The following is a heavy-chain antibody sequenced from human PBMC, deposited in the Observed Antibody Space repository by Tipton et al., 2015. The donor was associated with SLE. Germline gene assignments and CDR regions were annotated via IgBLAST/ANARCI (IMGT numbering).Heavy chain of an antibody. CDR1: EFTVSSNF. V-gene: IGHV3-53*05. J-gene: IGHJ4*02. D-gene: IGHD6-19*01. CDR2: IYRDGDT. Sequence: SLRLSCAASEFTVSSNFMSWVRQAPGKGLEWLSIIYRDGDTYYADSVKGRLTISRDNSKNTLYLHMNSLGTEDTAVYYCVKGSSAWYYLDYWGQGTLVTVSS. CDR3: VKGSSAWYYLDY.